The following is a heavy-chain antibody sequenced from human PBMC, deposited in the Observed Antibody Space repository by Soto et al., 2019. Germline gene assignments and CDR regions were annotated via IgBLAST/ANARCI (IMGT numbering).Heavy chain of an antibody. J-gene: IGHJ4*02. V-gene: IGHV1-3*01. D-gene: IGHD3-16*01. CDR3: ANGGRYLERSFEY. Sequence: QVQLVQSGADVKKPGASVKVSCKTYGYKFTSYAMHWVRQAPGQRLEWMGWINAGNGNTEYSQKFQGRVTITRDTSASIANMELSSLRSEDTAVYYCANGGRYLERSFEYWGQGTLVTVSS. CDR1: GYKFTSYA. CDR2: INAGNGNT.